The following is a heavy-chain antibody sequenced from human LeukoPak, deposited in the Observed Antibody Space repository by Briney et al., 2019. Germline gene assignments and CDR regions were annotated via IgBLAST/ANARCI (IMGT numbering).Heavy chain of an antibody. Sequence: SVKVSCKASGYTFTSYSFSWVRQAPGQGLEWMGGIIPIFGTANYAQKFQGRVTITADESTSTAYMELSSLRSEDTAVYYCARWQLVRYYFDYWGQGTLVTVSS. J-gene: IGHJ4*02. D-gene: IGHD6-6*01. CDR1: GYTFTSYS. V-gene: IGHV1-69*13. CDR3: ARWQLVRYYFDY. CDR2: IIPIFGTA.